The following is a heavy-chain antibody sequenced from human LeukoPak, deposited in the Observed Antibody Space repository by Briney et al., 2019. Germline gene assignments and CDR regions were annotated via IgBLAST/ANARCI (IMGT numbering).Heavy chain of an antibody. CDR3: ARTAGDCSGGSCYLPYDY. Sequence: GGSLRLSCAASGFTFSSYAMHWVRQAPGKGLEYVSAISSNGGSTYYANSVKGRFTISRDNSKNTQYLQMGSLSAEDMAVYYCARTAGDCSGGSCYLPYDYWGQGTLVTVSS. D-gene: IGHD2-15*01. V-gene: IGHV3-64*01. CDR1: GFTFSSYA. CDR2: ISSNGGST. J-gene: IGHJ4*02.